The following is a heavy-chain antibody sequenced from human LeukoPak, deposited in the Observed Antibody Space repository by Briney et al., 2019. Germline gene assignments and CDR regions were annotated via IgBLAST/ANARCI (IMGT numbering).Heavy chain of an antibody. V-gene: IGHV4-4*02. CDR1: GGSISSSNW. J-gene: IGHJ4*02. CDR3: ASFPIVVVPAAMGGAGY. Sequence: SGTLSLTCAVSGGSISSSNWWSWVRQPPGKGLEWIGEIYHSGSTNYNPSLKSRVTISVDKSKNHFSLKLSPVTAADTAVYYCASFPIVVVPAAMGGAGYWGQGTLVTVSS. CDR2: IYHSGST. D-gene: IGHD2-2*01.